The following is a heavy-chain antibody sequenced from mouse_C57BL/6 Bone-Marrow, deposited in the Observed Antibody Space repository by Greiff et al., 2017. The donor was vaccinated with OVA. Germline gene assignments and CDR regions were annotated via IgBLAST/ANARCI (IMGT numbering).Heavy chain of an antibody. J-gene: IGHJ4*01. Sequence: QVQLKESGPGLVQPSQSLSITCTVSGFSLTSYGVHWVRQSPGKGLEWLGVIWSGGSTDYNAAFISRLSISKDNSKSQVFFKMNSLQADDTAIYYCATTIVTPGAYAMDYWGQGTSVTVSS. CDR2: IWSGGST. D-gene: IGHD2-5*01. CDR3: ATTIVTPGAYAMDY. CDR1: GFSLTSYG. V-gene: IGHV2-2*01.